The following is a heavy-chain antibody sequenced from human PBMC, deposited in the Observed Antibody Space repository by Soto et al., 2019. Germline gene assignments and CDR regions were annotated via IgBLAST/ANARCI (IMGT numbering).Heavy chain of an antibody. V-gene: IGHV3-30-3*01. J-gene: IGHJ4*02. D-gene: IGHD3-10*01. Sequence: GGSLRLSCAASGFTFSSYAMHWVRQAPGKGLEWVAVISYDGSNKYYADSVKGRFTISRDNSKNTLYLQMNSLRAEDTAVYYCARFFNRITMVRGVIRGYYFDYWGQGTLVTVSS. CDR3: ARFFNRITMVRGVIRGYYFDY. CDR1: GFTFSSYA. CDR2: ISYDGSNK.